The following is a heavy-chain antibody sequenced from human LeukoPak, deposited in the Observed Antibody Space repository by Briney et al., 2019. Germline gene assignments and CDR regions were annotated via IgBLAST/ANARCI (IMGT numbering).Heavy chain of an antibody. Sequence: GGSLRLSCAASGFTFSSYWMHWVRQAPGKGLVWVSRINSDGSSTSYADSVKGRFTISRDNSKNTLYLQMNSLRAEDTAVYYCAKEYHNWNYPGEFDYWGQGTLVTVSS. CDR3: AKEYHNWNYPGEFDY. V-gene: IGHV3-74*01. J-gene: IGHJ4*02. D-gene: IGHD1-7*01. CDR2: INSDGSST. CDR1: GFTFSSYW.